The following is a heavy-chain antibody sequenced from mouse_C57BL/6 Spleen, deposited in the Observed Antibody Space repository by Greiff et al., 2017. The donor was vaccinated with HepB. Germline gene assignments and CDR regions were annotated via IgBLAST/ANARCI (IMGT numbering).Heavy chain of an antibody. CDR3: TRTRDYYAMDY. CDR1: GFTFSSYA. J-gene: IGHJ4*01. CDR2: ISSGGDYI. Sequence: DVQLVESGEGLVKPGGSLKLSCAASGFTFSSYAMSWVRQTPEKRLEWVAYISSGGDYIYYADTVKGRFTISRDNARNTLYLQMSSLKSEDTAMYYCTRTRDYYAMDYWGQGTSVTVSS. V-gene: IGHV5-9-1*02.